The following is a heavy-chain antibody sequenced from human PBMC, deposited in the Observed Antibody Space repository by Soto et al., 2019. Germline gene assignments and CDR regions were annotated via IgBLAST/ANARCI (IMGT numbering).Heavy chain of an antibody. Sequence: GSLRLSCAASGFTFSSYWMSWVRQAPGKGLEWVANIKQDGSEKYYVDSVKGRFTISRDNAKNSLYLQMNSLRAEDTAVYYCARDYEGSATWYFDYWGQGTLVTVSS. D-gene: IGHD3-10*01. CDR2: IKQDGSEK. CDR3: ARDYEGSATWYFDY. CDR1: GFTFSSYW. V-gene: IGHV3-7*03. J-gene: IGHJ4*02.